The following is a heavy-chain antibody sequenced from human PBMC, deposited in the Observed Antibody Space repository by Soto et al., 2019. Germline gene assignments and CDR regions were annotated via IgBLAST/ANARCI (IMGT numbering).Heavy chain of an antibody. D-gene: IGHD3-22*01. CDR3: AKDPSFDDSSGYYYYFDY. CDR1: GFTFSSYG. Sequence: GGSLRLSCAASGFTFSSYGMHWVRQAPGKGLEWVAVISYDGSNKYYADSVKGRFTISRDNSKNTLYLQMNSLRAEDTAVYYCAKDPSFDDSSGYYYYFDYWGQGTLVTVSS. J-gene: IGHJ4*02. CDR2: ISYDGSNK. V-gene: IGHV3-30*18.